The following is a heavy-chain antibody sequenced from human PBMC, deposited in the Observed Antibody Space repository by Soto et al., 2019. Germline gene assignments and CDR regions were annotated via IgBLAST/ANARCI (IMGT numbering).Heavy chain of an antibody. CDR2: ISGYNGNT. Sequence: QVQLVQSGTEVKKPGASVKVSCKASGYTFTNYGISWVRQAPGQGLEWMGWISGYNGNTNYAQRLQGRVTMTTDTSTRTAYMDLTSLRSDDTAVYYCAREDSTDPYFDYWGQGTLVTVSS. D-gene: IGHD2-15*01. J-gene: IGHJ4*02. V-gene: IGHV1-18*04. CDR3: AREDSTDPYFDY. CDR1: GYTFTNYG.